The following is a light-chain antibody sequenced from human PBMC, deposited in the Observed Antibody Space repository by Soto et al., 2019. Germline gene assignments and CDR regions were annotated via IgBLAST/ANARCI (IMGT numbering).Light chain of an antibody. CDR2: GAS. CDR3: QQRSNWPPIT. V-gene: IGKV3-15*01. J-gene: IGKJ5*01. Sequence: EIVMTQSPATLSVSPGERATLYCRASQSVSSNLAWYQQKPGQAPRLLIYGASTRATGIPARFSGSGSGTDFTLTISSLEPEDFAVYYCQQRSNWPPITFGQGTRLEIK. CDR1: QSVSSN.